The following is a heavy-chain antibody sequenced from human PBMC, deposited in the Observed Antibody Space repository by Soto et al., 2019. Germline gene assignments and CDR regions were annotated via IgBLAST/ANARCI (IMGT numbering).Heavy chain of an antibody. J-gene: IGHJ3*02. CDR1: GFTLSSDG. CDR2: VNPDGSAT. D-gene: IGHD6-19*01. CDR3: ARVLKSSGWDNDVFDI. V-gene: IGHV3-74*01. Sequence: PGGSLRLSFAGSGFTLSSDGMHWVRQAPGKGLVWVSRVNPDGSATKYADSVKGRFTVSRDNAKNTMSLQMYSLRGDDTAVYYCARVLKSSGWDNDVFDIWGQGAMVTVSS.